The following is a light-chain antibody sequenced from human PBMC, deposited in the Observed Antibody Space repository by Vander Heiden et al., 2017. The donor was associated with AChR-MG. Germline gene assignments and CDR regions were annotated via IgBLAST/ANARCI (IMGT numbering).Light chain of an antibody. J-gene: IGLJ2*01. Sequence: QSALTQPASVSGSPGQSITISCTGTSSDVGRYNSVSWYHTHPGKAPKLMIYDGSNRPSGVSNRFSGSKSGNTAALTISELQAEDAADYYCSSYTSRRTVLFGEGTKLTVL. V-gene: IGLV2-14*01. CDR3: SSYTSRRTVL. CDR2: DGS. CDR1: SSDVGRYNS.